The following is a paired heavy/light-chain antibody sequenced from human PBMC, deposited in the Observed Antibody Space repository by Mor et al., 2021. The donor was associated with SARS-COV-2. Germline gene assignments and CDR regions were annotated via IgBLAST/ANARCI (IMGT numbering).Light chain of an antibody. Sequence: DIVMTQSPDSLAVSLGERATINCKSSQSVLYNSNNKNYLAWYQQKPGQPPKLLIYWASTRESGVPDRFSGSGSGTDFTLTISSLQAEDVAVYYCQQYYYSPTAFGGGTKVEIK. CDR2: WAS. CDR1: QSVLYNSNNKNY. V-gene: IGKV4-1*01. J-gene: IGKJ4*01. CDR3: QQYYYSPTA.
Heavy chain of an antibody. CDR3: ARQYVAPRPAWFDP. J-gene: IGHJ5*02. V-gene: IGHV4-61*02. CDR1: TDSITYGNYY. D-gene: IGHD6-6*01. CDR2: IHIGGTT. Sequence: QVQLQESGPGLVKPSQTLSLTCTVSTDSITYGNYYWSWIRQFAGKRLEWIGRIHIGGTTNYNPSLDTRVTVSLDMPKNQFSLSLMSVTAADTAVYYCARQYVAPRPAWFDPWGQGTLVTVSS.